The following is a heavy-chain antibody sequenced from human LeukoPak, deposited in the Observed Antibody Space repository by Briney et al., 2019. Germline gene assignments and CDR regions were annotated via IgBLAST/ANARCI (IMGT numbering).Heavy chain of an antibody. Sequence: GGSLRLSCAASGFTFSSYAMSWVRQAPGKGLEWVSAISGSGGSTYYADSVRGRFTISRDNSKNTLYLQMNSLRAEDTAVYYCATLPMGYCSGGSCSNWFDPWGQGTLVTVSS. V-gene: IGHV3-23*01. CDR2: ISGSGGST. CDR1: GFTFSSYA. J-gene: IGHJ5*02. CDR3: ATLPMGYCSGGSCSNWFDP. D-gene: IGHD2-15*01.